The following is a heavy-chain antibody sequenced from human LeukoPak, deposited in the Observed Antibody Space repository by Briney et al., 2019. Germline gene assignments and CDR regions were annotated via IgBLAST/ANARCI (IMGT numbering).Heavy chain of an antibody. J-gene: IGHJ3*02. CDR3: ARDSSGAFDI. V-gene: IGHV4-30-2*01. CDR2: IYHSGST. Sequence: SQTLSLTCAVSGGSISSGGYSWSWIRQPPGKGLEWIGYIYHSGSTYYNPSLKSRVTISVDRSKNQFSLKVSSVTAADTAVYYCARDSSGAFDIWGQGTMVTVSS. CDR1: GGSISSGGYS. D-gene: IGHD1-26*01.